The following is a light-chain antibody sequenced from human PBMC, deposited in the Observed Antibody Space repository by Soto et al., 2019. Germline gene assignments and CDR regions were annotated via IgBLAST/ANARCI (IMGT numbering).Light chain of an antibody. Sequence: EIVMTQSPATLSVSPGERATLSCRASQSVSSNVGWYQQKPGQAPRLLIYDASTRATGIPARFSGSGSGTEFTLTISSLQSEDFAVYYCQQYHNWPPYTFGQGTKVDIK. J-gene: IGKJ2*01. CDR1: QSVSSN. CDR3: QQYHNWPPYT. CDR2: DAS. V-gene: IGKV3-15*01.